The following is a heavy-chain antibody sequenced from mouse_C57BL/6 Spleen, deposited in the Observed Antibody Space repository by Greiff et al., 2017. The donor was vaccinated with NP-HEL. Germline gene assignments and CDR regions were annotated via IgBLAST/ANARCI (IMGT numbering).Heavy chain of an antibody. J-gene: IGHJ4*01. D-gene: IGHD2-4*01. Sequence: DVQLQESGPGLVKPSQSLSLTCSVTGYSITSGYYWNWIRQFPGNKLEWMGYISYDGSNNYNPSLKNRISITRDTSKNQFFLKLNSVTTEDTATYYCARALIYYDYDDAMDYWGQGTSVTVSS. CDR1: GYSITSGYY. CDR3: ARALIYYDYDDAMDY. V-gene: IGHV3-6*01. CDR2: ISYDGSN.